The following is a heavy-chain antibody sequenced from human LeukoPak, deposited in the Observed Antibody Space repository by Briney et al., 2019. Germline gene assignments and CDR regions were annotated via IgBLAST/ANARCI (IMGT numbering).Heavy chain of an antibody. V-gene: IGHV3-33*01. D-gene: IGHD3-10*01. Sequence: PGGSPRLSCAASGFSFSNHGMHWVRQAPGKRLEWVAVIWNDGNSKRYANSVNGRFTISRDNSENTLYLQMNGLTAEDTAMYYCARDSYQDYYGRFDPWGQGTLVIVSS. CDR3: ARDSYQDYYGRFDP. CDR1: GFSFSNHG. CDR2: IWNDGNSK. J-gene: IGHJ5*02.